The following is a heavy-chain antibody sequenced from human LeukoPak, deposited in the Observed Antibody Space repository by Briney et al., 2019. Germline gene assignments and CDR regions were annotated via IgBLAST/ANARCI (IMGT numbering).Heavy chain of an antibody. Sequence: PGGSLRLSCAASGFTFSDYYMSWIRQAPGKGLEWVSVISGGGGPTYYADSVKGRFTISRDNSKNTLYLQMNSLRAEDTAVYFCAKDPTYYSDTSGYYFDYWGQGTLVTVSS. CDR2: ISGGGGPT. CDR3: AKDPTYYSDTSGYYFDY. CDR1: GFTFSDYY. J-gene: IGHJ4*02. D-gene: IGHD3-22*01. V-gene: IGHV3-23*01.